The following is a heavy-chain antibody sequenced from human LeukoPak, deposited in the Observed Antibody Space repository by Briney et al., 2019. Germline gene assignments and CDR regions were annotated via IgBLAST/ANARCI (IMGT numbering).Heavy chain of an antibody. J-gene: IGHJ3*02. CDR1: GFTFSSYG. D-gene: IGHD3-3*01. V-gene: IGHV3-30*12. CDR3: ARSLRNAFDI. Sequence: GGSLRLSCAASGFTFSSYGMHWVRQAPGKGLEWVTFIQYDGSNKYYADSVKGRFTISRDNANNSLYLQMNSLRAEDTAVYYCARSLRNAFDIWGQGTMVTVSS. CDR2: IQYDGSNK.